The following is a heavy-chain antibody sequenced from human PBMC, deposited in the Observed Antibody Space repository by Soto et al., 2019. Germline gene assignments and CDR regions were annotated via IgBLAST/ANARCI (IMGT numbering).Heavy chain of an antibody. CDR3: ARGQAWLIILAY. V-gene: IGHV1-46*01. D-gene: IGHD3-22*01. CDR1: GYTFTSYY. CDR2: INPVGGST. J-gene: IGHJ4*02. Sequence: QVQLVQSGAEVKKPGASVKVSCKASGYTFTSYYMHWVRQAPGQGLEWMGIINPVGGSTTYAQKFQGRVTMTRDTSTSTLYLELSSLPSEDTAVYFCARGQAWLIILAYWGQGTLVHVSS.